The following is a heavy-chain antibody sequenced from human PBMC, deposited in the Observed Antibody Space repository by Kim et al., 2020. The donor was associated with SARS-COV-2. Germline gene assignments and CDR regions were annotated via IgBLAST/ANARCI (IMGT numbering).Heavy chain of an antibody. CDR1: GFTFGDYA. Sequence: GGSLRLSCAASGFTFGDYAMHWVRQAPGKGLEWVSGISWNSGSIGYADSVKGRFTISRDNAKNSLYLQMNSLRAEDTALYYCAKDGGRYYYGSGSYPFDYWGQGTLVTVSS. V-gene: IGHV3-9*01. CDR2: ISWNSGSI. J-gene: IGHJ4*02. CDR3: AKDGGRYYYGSGSYPFDY. D-gene: IGHD3-10*01.